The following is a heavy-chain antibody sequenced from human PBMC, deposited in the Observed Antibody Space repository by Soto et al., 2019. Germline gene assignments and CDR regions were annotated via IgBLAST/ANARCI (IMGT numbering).Heavy chain of an antibody. CDR3: ARRDTSGFLRYFDN. V-gene: IGHV1-69*06. D-gene: IGHD3-3*01. CDR2: IVPNVGTV. J-gene: IGHJ4*02. CDR1: GGTFSSFINYP. Sequence: ASVKVPCKSSGGTFSSFINYPINWVRQAPGQGLEWMGGIVPNVGTVNYAQKFRGKVTITADKSTGTAYMELSSLRSEDTALYYCARRDTSGFLRYFDNWGQGTQVTVSS.